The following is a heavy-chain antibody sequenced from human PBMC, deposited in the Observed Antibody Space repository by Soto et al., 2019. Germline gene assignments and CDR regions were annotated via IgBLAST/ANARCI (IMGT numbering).Heavy chain of an antibody. Sequence: EVQLSDSGGGLVQPGGSLRLSCTASGFTFSSYTMSWVCQAPGKGLAWASRFSGRDATRYYADSVKGRFTISRDNSKNTLYLQMNSLRAEDTDLYFCVRTRVGATKVGWFDPWGQGALVTVSS. CDR3: VRTRVGATKVGWFDP. V-gene: IGHV3-23*01. CDR1: GFTFSSYT. J-gene: IGHJ5*02. D-gene: IGHD1-26*01. CDR2: FSGRDATR.